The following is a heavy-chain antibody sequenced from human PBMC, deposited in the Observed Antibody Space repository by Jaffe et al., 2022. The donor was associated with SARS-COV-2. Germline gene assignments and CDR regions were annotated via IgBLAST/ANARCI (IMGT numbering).Heavy chain of an antibody. CDR1: GGSITGYY. D-gene: IGHD2-2*01. CDR2: IHYSGSI. J-gene: IGHJ4*02. Sequence: QVQLQTSGPGLVKPSETLSLTCTISGGSITGYYWSWIRQPPGKGLESIGYIHYSGSIGYNPSLQSRLTISVDTSKSQFSLKLNSVTAADTAVYYCARGSPVFDRWGQGTLVTVSS. V-gene: IGHV4-59*01. CDR3: ARGSPVFDR.